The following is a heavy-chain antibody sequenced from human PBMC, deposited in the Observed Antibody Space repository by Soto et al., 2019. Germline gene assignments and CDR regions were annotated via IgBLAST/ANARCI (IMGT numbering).Heavy chain of an antibody. D-gene: IGHD3-10*01. CDR2: ISKDGSVI. CDR3: VRSRSGAVPDSFAY. CDR1: GFMFSRYA. J-gene: IGHJ4*02. Sequence: QVQLVESGGGVVPPGRSLRLSCAASGFMFSRYAMHWVRQAPGKGLEWVAVISKDGSVIYYADSVKGRFTISRDKSKNMVYLQLNSLRDEDTAVFYCVRSRSGAVPDSFAYWCQGTLVTVAS. V-gene: IGHV3-30*04.